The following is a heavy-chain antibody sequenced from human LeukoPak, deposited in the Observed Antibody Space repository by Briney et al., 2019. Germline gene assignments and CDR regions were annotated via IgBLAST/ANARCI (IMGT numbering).Heavy chain of an antibody. D-gene: IGHD6-6*01. CDR1: GFTFITYA. Sequence: GGSLRHSCAASGFTFITYAMSWVRQAPARGLEWVSSIRGGGETFYADSVKGRCTLSRDDSRNTVYLQLNNLSVEDTAVYYCAEIRVYSSSLGAFDIWGQGTMVTVSS. V-gene: IGHV3-23*01. CDR3: AEIRVYSSSLGAFDI. J-gene: IGHJ3*02. CDR2: IRGGGET.